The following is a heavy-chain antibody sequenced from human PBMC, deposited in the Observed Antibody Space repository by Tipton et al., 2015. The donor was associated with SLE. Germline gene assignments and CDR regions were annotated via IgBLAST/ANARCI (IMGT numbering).Heavy chain of an antibody. V-gene: IGHV4-39*07. CDR3: ARGAARRRYFDY. D-gene: IGHD6-6*01. J-gene: IGHJ4*02. CDR2: IYYSGST. CDR1: GVSISSASYY. Sequence: TLSLTCTVSGVSISSASYYWGWIRQPPGKGLEWIGSIYYSGSTHYNPSLKSRVTISVDTSKNQFSLKLSSVTAADTAVYYCARGAARRRYFDYWGQGTLVTVSS.